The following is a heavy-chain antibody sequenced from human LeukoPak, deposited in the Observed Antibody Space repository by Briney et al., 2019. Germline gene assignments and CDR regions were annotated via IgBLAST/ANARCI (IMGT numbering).Heavy chain of an antibody. J-gene: IGHJ4*02. CDR3: LRGDRRDD. Sequence: GGSLRLSCAASGFTFSSYAMSWVRQAPGKGLEWVSAISGSGGSTYYADSVKGRFTISRDNAKNSLSLQMNSLRAEDTAVYYCLRGDRRDDWGQGTLVTVSS. CDR2: ISGSGGST. CDR1: GFTFSSYA. V-gene: IGHV3-23*01.